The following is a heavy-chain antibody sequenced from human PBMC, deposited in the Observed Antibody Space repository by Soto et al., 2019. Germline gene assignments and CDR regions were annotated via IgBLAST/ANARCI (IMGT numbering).Heavy chain of an antibody. V-gene: IGHV5-51*01. D-gene: IGHD5-18*01. Sequence: PGESLKISCKGSGYSFTSYWIGWVRQMPGKGLEWMGIIYPGDSDTRYSPSFRGQVTISADKSISTAYLQWSSLKASDTAMYYCVRRVRPHSYGQGPYYYYGMDVWGQGTTVTVSS. CDR3: VRRVRPHSYGQGPYYYYGMDV. J-gene: IGHJ6*02. CDR2: IYPGDSDT. CDR1: GYSFTSYW.